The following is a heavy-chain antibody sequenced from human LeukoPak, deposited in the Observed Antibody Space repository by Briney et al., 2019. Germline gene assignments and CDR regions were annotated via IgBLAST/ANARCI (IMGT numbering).Heavy chain of an antibody. CDR1: GFTFSTYG. J-gene: IGHJ4*02. V-gene: IGHV3-30*02. D-gene: IGHD3-10*01. CDR2: IRYDGSNK. Sequence: GGSLRLSCAASGFTFSTYGMHWVRQAPGKGLEWVAFIRYDGSNKYYAESVKGRFTISRDNSKNTLYVQMNSLRTEDTAVYYCAKDPRKGSNYWGQGTLVTVSS. CDR3: AKDPRKGSNY.